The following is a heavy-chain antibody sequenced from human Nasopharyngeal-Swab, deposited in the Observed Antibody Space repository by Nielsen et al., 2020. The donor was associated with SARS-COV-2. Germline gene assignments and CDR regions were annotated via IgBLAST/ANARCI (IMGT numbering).Heavy chain of an antibody. CDR1: GFTFSTYA. CDR2: FSGSGGST. V-gene: IGHV3-23*01. Sequence: GESLKISCAASGFTFSTYAVSWVRQAPGKGLEWVSVFSGSGGSTYYADSVKGRFTISGDNYKNTLYLQMNSLRAEDTAVYYCAKNRWGSSGWFEIDYWGQGTLVTVSS. J-gene: IGHJ4*02. CDR3: AKNRWGSSGWFEIDY. D-gene: IGHD6-19*01.